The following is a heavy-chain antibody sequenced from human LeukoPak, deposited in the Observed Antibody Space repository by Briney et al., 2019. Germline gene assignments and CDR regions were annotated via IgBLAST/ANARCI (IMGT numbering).Heavy chain of an antibody. D-gene: IGHD6-13*01. J-gene: IGHJ4*02. CDR2: IDSSGSYT. CDR3: AKGSAGGRPYYFDY. Sequence: GALRLSCAVSGFTFSSYAMSWVRQAPGEGLEWVSAIDSSGSYTWYDDSVKGRFTISRDNSKNTLYLQMNSLRAEDTAVYYCAKGSAGGRPYYFDYWGQGTLVPVSS. V-gene: IGHV3-23*05. CDR1: GFTFSSYA.